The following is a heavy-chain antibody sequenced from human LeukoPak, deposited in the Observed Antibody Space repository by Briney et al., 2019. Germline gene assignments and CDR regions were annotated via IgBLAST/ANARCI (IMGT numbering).Heavy chain of an antibody. Sequence: SETLSLTCTVSGGSISSSSYYWGWIRQPPGKGLEWIGSIYYSGSAYYNPSLKSRVTISVDTSKNQFSLKLSSVTAADTAVYYCARHQALGSWFDPWGQGTLVTVSS. D-gene: IGHD3-16*02. CDR2: IYYSGSA. J-gene: IGHJ5*02. CDR3: ARHQALGSWFDP. CDR1: GGSISSSSYY. V-gene: IGHV4-39*01.